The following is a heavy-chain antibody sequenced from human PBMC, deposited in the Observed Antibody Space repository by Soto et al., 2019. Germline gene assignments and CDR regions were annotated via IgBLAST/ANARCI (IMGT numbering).Heavy chain of an antibody. CDR2: MYYSGIT. Sequence: QVQLQESGPGLVKPSETLSLTCTVSGAPVSSETHFWTWIRQPPGKGLEWIGYMYYSGITNSNPALKSRVTLSVDRSRNQFSLSLNSVTAEDTAVYYCAREDMSGTYYFDYWGPGIQVTVSS. J-gene: IGHJ4*02. V-gene: IGHV4-61*01. D-gene: IGHD1-26*01. CDR3: AREDMSGTYYFDY. CDR1: GAPVSSETHF.